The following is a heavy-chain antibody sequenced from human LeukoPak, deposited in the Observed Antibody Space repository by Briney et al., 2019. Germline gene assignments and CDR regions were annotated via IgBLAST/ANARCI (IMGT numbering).Heavy chain of an antibody. D-gene: IGHD5-18*01. Sequence: ASVTVSCKASGYTFTSYAMHWVRQAPGQRLEWMGWINAGNGNTKYSQKFQGRVTITRDTSASTAYMELSSLRSEDTAVYYCARDRLIQLWSQGDWFDPWGQGTLVTVSS. V-gene: IGHV1-3*01. CDR3: ARDRLIQLWSQGDWFDP. CDR2: INAGNGNT. J-gene: IGHJ5*02. CDR1: GYTFTSYA.